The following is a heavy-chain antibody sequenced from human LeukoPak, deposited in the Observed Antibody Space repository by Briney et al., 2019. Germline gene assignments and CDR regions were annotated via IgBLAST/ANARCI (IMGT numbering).Heavy chain of an antibody. CDR1: GDSISTYY. J-gene: IGHJ5*02. CDR2: IYAGGST. CDR3: TRDRGLSGEVLFDP. D-gene: IGHD3-10*01. V-gene: IGHV4-4*07. Sequence: MTSETLSLTRTVSGDSISTYYLSWIRQPAAKGLEWIGRIYAGGSTNYNPSLESRVTMSMDTSKNQFSLKLRSVTAADTAVYYCTRDRGLSGEVLFDPWGQGTLVTVSS.